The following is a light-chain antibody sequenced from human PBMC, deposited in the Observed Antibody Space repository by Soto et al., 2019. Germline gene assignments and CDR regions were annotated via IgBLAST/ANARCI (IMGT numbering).Light chain of an antibody. J-gene: IGLJ3*02. Sequence: QSVLTQPASVSGSPGQSITISCSGTSSDVGFYNYVSWFQQYPGKAPKLMIFEVTNRPSGVSDRFSGSKSGNTASLTISGLQADDEADYFCTSYTTSSTWVFGGGTQLTVL. CDR3: TSYTTSSTWV. V-gene: IGLV2-14*01. CDR1: SSDVGFYNY. CDR2: EVT.